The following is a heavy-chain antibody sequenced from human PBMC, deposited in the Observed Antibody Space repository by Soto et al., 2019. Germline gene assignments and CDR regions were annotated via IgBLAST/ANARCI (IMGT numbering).Heavy chain of an antibody. J-gene: IGHJ6*02. D-gene: IGHD2-15*01. CDR3: ATWGGSAYYYDMDV. V-gene: IGHV3-48*03. Sequence: PGGSLRLSCAASGLSFSSHEMNWVRQDPGKGLECISYISSSGSTIYYADSVKGRFTISRDNAKNSLYLQMNSLRAEDTAVYYCATWGGSAYYYDMDVLGQGTTVTVAS. CDR1: GLSFSSHE. CDR2: ISSSGSTI.